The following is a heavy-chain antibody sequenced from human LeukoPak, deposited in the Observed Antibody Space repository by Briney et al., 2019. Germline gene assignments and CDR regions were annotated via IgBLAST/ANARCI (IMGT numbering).Heavy chain of an antibody. CDR1: GFTFSNYG. CDR3: ATYISVWYYFDY. J-gene: IGHJ4*02. D-gene: IGHD6-19*01. Sequence: PGGSLRLSCTASGFTFSNYGMHWVRQAPGKGLEWVAVIWNDGINKFYAHSVKGRFTISRDSSKDTVYLQMNNLGAEDTAVYYCATYISVWYYFDYWGQGTLVAVST. V-gene: IGHV3-33*01. CDR2: IWNDGINK.